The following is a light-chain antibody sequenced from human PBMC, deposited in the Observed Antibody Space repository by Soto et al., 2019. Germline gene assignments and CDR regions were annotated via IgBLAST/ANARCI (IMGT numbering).Light chain of an antibody. CDR3: ETWDTKIRV. Sequence: QPVLTQSSSASASLGSSVKLTCTLNSGHRGNIIAWHQQQPGKAPRYLMKVEGSGSYSKGYGLPDRFSGSSSGADRYLTIANLQPEDEADYYCETWDTKIRVFGGGTQLTVL. J-gene: IGLJ3*02. V-gene: IGLV4-60*03. CDR2: VEGSGSY. CDR1: SGHRGNI.